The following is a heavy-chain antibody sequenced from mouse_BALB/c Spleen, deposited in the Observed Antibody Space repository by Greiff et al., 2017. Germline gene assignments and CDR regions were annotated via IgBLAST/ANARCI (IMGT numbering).Heavy chain of an antibody. D-gene: IGHD1-1*01. V-gene: IGHV5-6*01. Sequence: EVMLVESGGDLVKPGASLKLSCAASGFTFSSYGMSWVRQTPDKRLEWVATISSGGSYTYYPDSVKGRFTISRDNAKNTLYLQMSSLKSEDTAMYYCARLDYGSSYEAMDYWGQGTSVTVSS. CDR1: GFTFSSYG. J-gene: IGHJ4*01. CDR2: ISSGGSYT. CDR3: ARLDYGSSYEAMDY.